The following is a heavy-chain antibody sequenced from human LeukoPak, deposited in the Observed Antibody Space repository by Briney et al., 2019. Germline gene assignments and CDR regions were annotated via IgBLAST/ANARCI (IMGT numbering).Heavy chain of an antibody. Sequence: ASVKVSCKASGYTFTSYAMHWVRQAPGQRLEWMGWINADNGNTKYSQEFQGRVTITRDTSASTAYMELSSLRSEDMAVYYCARGAASDYVWGSYTVYFDYWGQGTLVTVSS. CDR1: GYTFTSYA. D-gene: IGHD3-16*01. CDR3: ARGAASDYVWGSYTVYFDY. V-gene: IGHV1-3*03. J-gene: IGHJ4*02. CDR2: INADNGNT.